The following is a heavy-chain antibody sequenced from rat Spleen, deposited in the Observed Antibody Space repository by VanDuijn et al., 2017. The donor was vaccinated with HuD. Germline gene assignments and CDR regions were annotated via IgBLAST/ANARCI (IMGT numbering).Heavy chain of an antibody. Sequence: EVQLVESGGGLVQPGRSLRLSCAASGFTFSDYNMAWVRQAPRKGLEWVAIITYDGSNTYYRDSVRGRFVISKDNARNTGYLQMNNLRSEDTAMYYCARTGYYDGSYFFFDYWGPGTMVTVSS. V-gene: IGHV5-7*01. CDR1: GFTFSDYN. CDR3: ARTGYYDGSYFFFDY. CDR2: ITYDGSNT. D-gene: IGHD1-12*02. J-gene: IGHJ1*01.